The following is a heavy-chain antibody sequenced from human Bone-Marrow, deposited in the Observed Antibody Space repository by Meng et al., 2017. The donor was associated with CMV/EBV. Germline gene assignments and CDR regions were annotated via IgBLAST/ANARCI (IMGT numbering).Heavy chain of an antibody. CDR1: GITFSDYS. CDR2: VSRSSDYV. D-gene: IGHD3-22*01. Sequence: GGSLRLSCAASGITFSDYSMDWVRQAPGKGLEWVSSVSRSSDYVYYADSVKGRFTISRDNAQNSLYLQMNSLRAEDTAVYYCARDLGNSSGYLRYFDFWGQGTLVTASS. V-gene: IGHV3-21*01. J-gene: IGHJ4*02. CDR3: ARDLGNSSGYLRYFDF.